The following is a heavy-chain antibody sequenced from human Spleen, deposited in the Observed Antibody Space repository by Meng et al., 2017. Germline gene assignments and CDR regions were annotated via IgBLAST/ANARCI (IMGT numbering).Heavy chain of an antibody. CDR2: IYYSGST. D-gene: IGHD3-10*01. Sequence: RGSGPGLATPSRTPSLTCTFSGGSTSSSSYYWGWIRQPPGKGLEWIGSIYYSGSTYYNPSLKSRVTISVDTSKNQFSLKLSSVTAADTAVYYCARLPELLWFGELSFDPWGQGTLVTVSS. CDR1: GGSTSSSSYY. CDR3: ARLPELLWFGELSFDP. V-gene: IGHV4-39*07. J-gene: IGHJ5*02.